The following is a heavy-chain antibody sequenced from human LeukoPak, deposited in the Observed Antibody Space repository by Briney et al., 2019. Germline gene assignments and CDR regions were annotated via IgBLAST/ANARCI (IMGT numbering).Heavy chain of an antibody. CDR3: ARVGYSSSRYNWFDP. Sequence: SETLSLTCTVSGGSISSYYWSWIRQPAGKGLEWIGRIYTSGSTNYNPSLKSRVTMSVDTSKNQFSLKLSSVTAADTAVYYCARVGYSSSRYNWFDPWGQGTLVTVSS. CDR2: IYTSGST. V-gene: IGHV4-4*07. J-gene: IGHJ5*02. D-gene: IGHD6-13*01. CDR1: GGSISSYY.